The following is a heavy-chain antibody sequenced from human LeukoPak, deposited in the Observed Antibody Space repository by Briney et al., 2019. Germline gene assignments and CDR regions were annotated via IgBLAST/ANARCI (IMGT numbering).Heavy chain of an antibody. V-gene: IGHV4-34*01. CDR3: ARPLLTSDYGDSLGYFDL. CDR1: GGSFSGCY. CDR2: INHSGST. Sequence: SETLSLTCAVYGGSFSGCYWSWIRQPPGKGLEWIGEINHSGSTNYNPSLKSRVTISVDTSKNQFSLKLSSVTAADTAVYYCARPLLTSDYGDSLGYFDLWGRGTLVTVSS. J-gene: IGHJ2*01. D-gene: IGHD4-17*01.